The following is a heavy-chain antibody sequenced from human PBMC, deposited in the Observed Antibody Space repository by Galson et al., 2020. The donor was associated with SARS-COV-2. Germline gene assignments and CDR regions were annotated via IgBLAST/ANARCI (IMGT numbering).Heavy chain of an antibody. CDR3: AREPNWGGYYYGMDV. CDR1: GFTFSSYW. V-gene: IGHV3-7*01. Sequence: PGGSLRLSCAASGFTFSSYWMSWVRQAPGKGLEWVANIKQDGSEKYYVDSVKGRFTISRDNAKNSLYLQMNSLRAEDTAVYYCAREPNWGGYYYGMDVWGQGTTVTVSS. D-gene: IGHD7-27*01. CDR2: IKQDGSEK. J-gene: IGHJ6*02.